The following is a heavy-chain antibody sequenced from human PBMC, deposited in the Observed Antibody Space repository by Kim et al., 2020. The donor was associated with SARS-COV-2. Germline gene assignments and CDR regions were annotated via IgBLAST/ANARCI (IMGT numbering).Heavy chain of an antibody. D-gene: IGHD3-22*01. CDR3: TTSRFLLAYAFAI. CDR1: GFTFSNAW. V-gene: IGHV3-15*01. CDR2: IKSKTDGGTT. J-gene: IGHJ3*02. Sequence: GGSLRLSCAASGFTFSNAWMSWVRQAPGKGLEWVGRIKSKTDGGTTDYAAPGKGRFTISRDDSKNTLYLQMHSLKTEDTAVYYCTTSRFLLAYAFAIWGRGTMVTVSS.